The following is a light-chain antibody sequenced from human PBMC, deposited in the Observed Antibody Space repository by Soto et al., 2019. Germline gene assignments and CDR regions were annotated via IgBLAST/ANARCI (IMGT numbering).Light chain of an antibody. V-gene: IGLV2-11*01. CDR3: CSYAGSYTFVV. Sequence: QSALTQPRSVSGSPGQSVTISCTGTGSDVGGYNYVSWYQQHPGKAPKLMIYDVTKRPSGVPDRFSGSKSSNTASLTISGLQAEDEADYYCCSYAGSYTFVVFGGGTQLTVL. CDR2: DVT. CDR1: GSDVGGYNY. J-gene: IGLJ2*01.